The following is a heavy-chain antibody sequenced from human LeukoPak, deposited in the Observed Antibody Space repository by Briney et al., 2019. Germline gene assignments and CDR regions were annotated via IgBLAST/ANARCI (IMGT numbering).Heavy chain of an antibody. CDR2: INPSGGST. CDR1: GYTFTSYY. V-gene: IGHV1-46*01. CDR3: ARDFRTPATVVIIFDGMDV. D-gene: IGHD4-23*01. J-gene: IGHJ6*02. Sequence: ASVMVSCKASGYTFTSYYMHWVRQAPGQGLEWMGIINPSGGSTSYAQKFQGRVTMTRDTSTSTVYMELSSLRSEDTAVYYCARDFRTPATVVIIFDGMDVRGQGTTVTVSS.